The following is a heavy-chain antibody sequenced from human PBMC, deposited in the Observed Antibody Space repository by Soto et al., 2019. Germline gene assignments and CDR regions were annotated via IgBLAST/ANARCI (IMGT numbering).Heavy chain of an antibody. CDR1: GYTFTGYY. CDR2: INPNSGGT. CDR3: ARDYRPELPYFGY. J-gene: IGHJ4*02. D-gene: IGHD1-26*01. V-gene: IGHV1-2*04. Sequence: GPSVKVSCKASGYTFTGYYMHWVRQAPGQGLEWMGWINPNSGGTNYAQKFQGWVTMTRDTSISTAYTELSRLRSDDTAVYYCARDYRPELPYFGYWGQGTQVTVSS.